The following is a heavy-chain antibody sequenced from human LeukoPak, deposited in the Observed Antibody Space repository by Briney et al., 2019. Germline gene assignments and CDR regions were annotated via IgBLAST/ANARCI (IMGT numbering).Heavy chain of an antibody. D-gene: IGHD3-3*01. CDR2: IRYDGSNK. CDR3: AKLSQLLQWFQN. Sequence: PGGSLRLSCAASGFTFSSYGMHWVRQAPGKGLEWVAFIRYDGSNKYYADSVKGRFTIYRDNSKNTLFLQMNSLRAEDTALYYCAKLSQLLQWFQNWGQGTLVTVSS. V-gene: IGHV3-30*02. J-gene: IGHJ4*02. CDR1: GFTFSSYG.